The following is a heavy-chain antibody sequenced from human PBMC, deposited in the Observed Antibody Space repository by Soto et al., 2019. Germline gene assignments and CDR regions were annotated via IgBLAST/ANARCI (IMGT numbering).Heavy chain of an antibody. Sequence: SETLSLTCAVYGGSFIGYYWSWIRQPPGKGLEWIGEINHSGSTNYNPSLKSRVTISVDTSKNQFSLKLSSVTAADTAVYYCARVWTTVTNWFDPWGQGTLVTVSS. CDR2: INHSGST. D-gene: IGHD4-17*01. V-gene: IGHV4-34*01. J-gene: IGHJ5*02. CDR3: ARVWTTVTNWFDP. CDR1: GGSFIGYY.